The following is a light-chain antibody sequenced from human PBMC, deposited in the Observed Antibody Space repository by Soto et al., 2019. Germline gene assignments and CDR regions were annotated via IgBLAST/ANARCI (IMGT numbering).Light chain of an antibody. CDR1: QTIGTY. CDR3: QQSYSTPPA. Sequence: DIQMTQSPSSLSASVGDRVTITCRASQTIGTYLNWYQQTPGKAPKLLIYVASSLQSGVPSRFSGRGSGTDFTLTISSLQPEDFATYYCQQSYSTPPAFGQGTRLEIK. CDR2: VAS. V-gene: IGKV1-39*01. J-gene: IGKJ5*01.